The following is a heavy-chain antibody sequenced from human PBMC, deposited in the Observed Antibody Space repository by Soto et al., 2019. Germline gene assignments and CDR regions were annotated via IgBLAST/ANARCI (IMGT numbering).Heavy chain of an antibody. CDR2: IDYRGTI. Sequence: PSETLSLTCTVSGGSIATSAYFRAWIRRPPGKGLEWIGSIDYRGTIYNNPSLKSRVTISVDTSKNHFSLKLDSVTAADTALYYCSRRAPEGFDPWGHGTLVTYSS. V-gene: IGHV4-39*02. CDR1: GGSIATSAYF. J-gene: IGHJ5*02. CDR3: SRRAPEGFDP.